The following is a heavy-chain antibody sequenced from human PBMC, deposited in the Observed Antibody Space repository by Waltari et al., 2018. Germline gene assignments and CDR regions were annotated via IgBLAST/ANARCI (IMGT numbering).Heavy chain of an antibody. CDR1: GYTFTSYA. Sequence: QFQLVQSGAEVKKPGASVKVSCKASGYTFTSYAMHWVRQAPGQRLEWMGWINAGNGNTKYSQEFQGRVTITRDTSASTAYMGLSSLRSEDMAVYYCARGHYYDSSGVPCDYWGQGTLVTVSS. CDR3: ARGHYYDSSGVPCDY. CDR2: INAGNGNT. V-gene: IGHV1-3*03. J-gene: IGHJ4*02. D-gene: IGHD3-22*01.